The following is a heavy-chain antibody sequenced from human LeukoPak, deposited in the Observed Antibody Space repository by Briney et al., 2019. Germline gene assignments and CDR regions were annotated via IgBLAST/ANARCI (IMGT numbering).Heavy chain of an antibody. J-gene: IGHJ3*02. CDR3: ARWRHGYNSVDAFDI. Sequence: PSETLSLTCGVYGGSFSGYYWNWIRQPPGKGLEWIGNIYYSGSTDYNPSLKSRVTISVDTSENHFSLKVTSVTAADTAVYYCARWRHGYNSVDAFDIWGQGVMVTVSS. V-gene: IGHV4-34*01. D-gene: IGHD5-24*01. CDR1: GGSFSGYY. CDR2: IYYSGST.